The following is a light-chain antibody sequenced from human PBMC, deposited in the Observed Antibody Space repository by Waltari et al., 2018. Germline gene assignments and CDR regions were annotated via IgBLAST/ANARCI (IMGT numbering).Light chain of an antibody. CDR1: QSVRSN. CDR2: GAS. CDR3: QQYNNWPLT. V-gene: IGKV3-15*01. Sequence: EIVMTQSPDTLSVSPGERATLSCRASQSVRSNVAWYQQKPGQAPRLLIYGASTRATGIPARFSGSGSDTEFTLTISSLQSEDFAVYYCQQYNNWPLTFGGGTKVEI. J-gene: IGKJ4*01.